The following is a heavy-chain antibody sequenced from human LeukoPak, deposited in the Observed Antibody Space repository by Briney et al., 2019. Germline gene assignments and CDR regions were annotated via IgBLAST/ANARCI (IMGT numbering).Heavy chain of an antibody. Sequence: PSETLSLTCTVSSSSISSYYWSWIRQPPGKGLEWIGYIYTSGSTNYNPSLKSRVTISVDTSKNQFSLKLSSVTAADTAVYYCARHDEVFWSPFDPWGQGTLVTVSS. V-gene: IGHV4-4*09. D-gene: IGHD3-3*01. CDR1: SSSISSYY. CDR3: ARHDEVFWSPFDP. CDR2: IYTSGST. J-gene: IGHJ5*02.